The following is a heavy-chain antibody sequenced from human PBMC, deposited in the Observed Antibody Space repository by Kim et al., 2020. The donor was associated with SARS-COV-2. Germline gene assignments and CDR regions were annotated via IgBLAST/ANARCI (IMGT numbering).Heavy chain of an antibody. CDR3: ARMGYCSGGSCYLDY. D-gene: IGHD2-15*01. CDR1: GGSISSYY. CDR2: IFYSGST. J-gene: IGHJ4*02. V-gene: IGHV4-59*13. Sequence: SETLSLTCIVSGGSISSYYWSWIRQPPGMGLEWIGYIFYSGSTNYNPSLKSRVTISVDTSKSQFSLRLTSVTAADTAVYYCARMGYCSGGSCYLDYWGQGTLVNVSS.